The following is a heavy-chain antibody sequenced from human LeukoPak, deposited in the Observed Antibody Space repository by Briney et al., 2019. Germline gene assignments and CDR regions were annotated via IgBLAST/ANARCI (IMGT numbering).Heavy chain of an antibody. CDR1: GYSFTSHW. J-gene: IGHJ4*02. CDR2: IARGDPDT. V-gene: IGHV5-51*01. CDR3: ARLVVAATRYFDY. D-gene: IGHD2-15*01. Sequence: GGSLKISCKGSGYSFTSHWIAWVRQLPGKGLEWMGIIARGDPDTRYSPSFQGQVIISADKSISTAFLQWSSLKASDTAMYYCARLVVAATRYFDYWGQGTLVTVSS.